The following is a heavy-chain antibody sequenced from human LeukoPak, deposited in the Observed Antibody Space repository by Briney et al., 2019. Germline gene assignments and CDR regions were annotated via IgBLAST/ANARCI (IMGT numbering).Heavy chain of an antibody. CDR3: ARAPYDSSGYYYRGVDY. CDR1: GYTFTSYG. CDR2: ISAYNGNT. V-gene: IGHV1-18*01. J-gene: IGHJ4*02. Sequence: RASVKVSCKASGYTFTSYGISWVRQAPGQGLEWMGWISAYNGNTNYAQKLQGRVTMTTDTSTSTAYMELRSLRSDDTAVYYCARAPYDSSGYYYRGVDYWGQGTLVTVSS. D-gene: IGHD3-22*01.